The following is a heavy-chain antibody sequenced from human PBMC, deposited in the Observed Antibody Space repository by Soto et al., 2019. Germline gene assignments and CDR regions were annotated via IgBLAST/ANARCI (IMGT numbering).Heavy chain of an antibody. CDR1: GGSIAGGDYY. D-gene: IGHD3-22*01. Sequence: QVQLQESGPGLVKASQTLSLTCTVFGGSIAGGDYYWAWIRQPPGTGLESIGYIYSSGTTYYNPSLKGRLTISLAQSQVSLKLTSVTATDTGVYYCARGYYESSDYYVGSPAFEYWGQGARVSVSS. J-gene: IGHJ4*02. CDR3: ARGYYESSDYYVGSPAFEY. V-gene: IGHV4-30-4*01. CDR2: IYSSGTT.